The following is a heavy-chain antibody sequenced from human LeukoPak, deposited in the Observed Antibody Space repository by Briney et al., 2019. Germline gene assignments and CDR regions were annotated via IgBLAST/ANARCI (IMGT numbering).Heavy chain of an antibody. CDR3: ARSRDGYNILDY. CDR2: ISSSSYT. V-gene: IGHV3-11*03. CDR1: GFTFSDYY. J-gene: IGHJ4*02. D-gene: IGHD5-24*01. Sequence: KPGGSLRLSCAASGFTFSDYYMSWIRQAPGKGLEWVSYISSSSYTNYADSVKGRFTISRDNSKNTLNLQMNSLRAEDTAVYYCARSRDGYNILDYWGQGTLVTVSS.